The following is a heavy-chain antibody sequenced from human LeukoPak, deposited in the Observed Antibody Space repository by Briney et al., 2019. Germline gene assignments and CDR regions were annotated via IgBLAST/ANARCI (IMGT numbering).Heavy chain of an antibody. J-gene: IGHJ4*02. V-gene: IGHV1-8*01. CDR1: GYTFTSYD. Sequence: VASMKVSCKASGYTFTSYDINWVRQATGQGLEWMGWMNPNSGNTGYAQKFQGRVTMTRNTSISTAYMELSSLRSEDTAVYYCARAKFILRGGSYPSPLGYWGQGTLVTVSS. D-gene: IGHD1-26*01. CDR2: MNPNSGNT. CDR3: ARAKFILRGGSYPSPLGY.